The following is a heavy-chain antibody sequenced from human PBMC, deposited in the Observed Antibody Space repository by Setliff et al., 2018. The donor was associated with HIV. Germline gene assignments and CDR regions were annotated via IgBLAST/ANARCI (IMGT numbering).Heavy chain of an antibody. CDR2: VYSTGSI. V-gene: IGHV4-59*01. D-gene: IGHD3-16*01. CDR1: GGSMSRFY. CDR3: ARGEYYDVSAIYHDDR. Sequence: SETLSLTCTVSGGSMSRFYWTWIRQPPGKGLEWIGFVYSTGSINYSPSFRGRLTISLDTSENQFSLHLTSVTAADTAVYYCARGEYYDVSAIYHDDRWGQGTLVTVSS. J-gene: IGHJ4*02.